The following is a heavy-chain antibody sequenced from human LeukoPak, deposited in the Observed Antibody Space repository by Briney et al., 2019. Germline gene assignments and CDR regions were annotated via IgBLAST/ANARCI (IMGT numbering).Heavy chain of an antibody. CDR2: ISAYNGNT. Sequence: ASVKVSCTASGYTFTSYGISWVRQAPGQGLEWMGWISAYNGNTNYAQKLQGRVTMTTDTSTSTAYMELRSLRSDDTAVYYCARALRITMVRGVTRDAFDIWGQGTMVTVSS. J-gene: IGHJ3*02. D-gene: IGHD3-10*01. CDR3: ARALRITMVRGVTRDAFDI. CDR1: GYTFTSYG. V-gene: IGHV1-18*01.